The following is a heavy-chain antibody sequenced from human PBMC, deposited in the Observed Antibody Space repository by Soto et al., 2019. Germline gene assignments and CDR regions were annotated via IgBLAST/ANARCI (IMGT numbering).Heavy chain of an antibody. V-gene: IGHV3-74*01. CDR2: INSDGSTT. CDR3: VRRDDFDI. CDR1: GFTFSSYE. Sequence: PGGSLRLSCAASGFTFSSYEMNWVRQAPGKGLEWVSRINSDGSTTSYADSVKGRFTISTDNAKNTLYLQMNSLRVEDTAVYYCVRRDDFDIWGQGTMVTVSS. D-gene: IGHD3-16*01. J-gene: IGHJ3*02.